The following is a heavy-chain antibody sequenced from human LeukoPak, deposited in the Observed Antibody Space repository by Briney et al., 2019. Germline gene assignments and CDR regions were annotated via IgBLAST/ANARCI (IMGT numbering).Heavy chain of an antibody. Sequence: ASVKVSCKASGYGFTNYGISWVRQAPGQGLEWMGWISTFNGNTDSAQRLQGRLTITADTSTRTAYMELRSLRSDDTAIYYCARGPRDGYNLGYFDYWGQGTLVTVSS. D-gene: IGHD5-24*01. CDR2: ISTFNGNT. J-gene: IGHJ4*02. V-gene: IGHV1-18*01. CDR3: ARGPRDGYNLGYFDY. CDR1: GYGFTNYG.